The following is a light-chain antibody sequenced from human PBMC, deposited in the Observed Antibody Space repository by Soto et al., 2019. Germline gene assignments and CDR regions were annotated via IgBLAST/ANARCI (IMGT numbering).Light chain of an antibody. Sequence: DIQMTQSPSSLSASVGDRVTITWRASQSIANYLNWYQQRPGKAPKLLIYGASTLHSGVPSNFSGSGSGTDFTLTISGLQLEDFATYYCQQSFTTPRTFGQGTKVEIK. CDR1: QSIANY. J-gene: IGKJ1*01. CDR2: GAS. V-gene: IGKV1-39*01. CDR3: QQSFTTPRT.